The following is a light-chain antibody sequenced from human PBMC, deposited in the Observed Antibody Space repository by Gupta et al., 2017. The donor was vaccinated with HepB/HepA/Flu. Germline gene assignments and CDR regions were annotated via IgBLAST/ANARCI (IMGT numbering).Light chain of an antibody. J-gene: IGLJ3*02. CDR3: SAWDSSLSGWV. CDR2: RDL. Sequence: QAGLTQPPSVSKDLRPTATLTCTGNSNNVGNQGAAWLQQHQGHPPKLLSDRDLNRPSGISERFSASRSGNTASLTITGLQPEDEADYYCSAWDSSLSGWVFGGGTKLTVL. V-gene: IGLV10-54*04. CDR1: SNNVGNQG.